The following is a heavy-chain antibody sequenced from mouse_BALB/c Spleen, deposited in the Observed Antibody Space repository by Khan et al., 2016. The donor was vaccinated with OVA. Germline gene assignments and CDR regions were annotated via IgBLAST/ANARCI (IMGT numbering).Heavy chain of an antibody. V-gene: IGHV3-1*02. CDR2: IYYSGSI. CDR1: GYSITSGYS. D-gene: IGHD2-1*01. CDR3: ARDGNYMDF. J-gene: IGHJ4*01. Sequence: EVQLQESGPDLVKPSQSLSLTCTVTGYSITSGYSWHWIRQFPGNKLEWMSYIYYSGSINYNPFPKSRFSRIRVTTKNQFLLKLNSGATEDTATYYCARDGNYMDFRGQGTSDTDSS.